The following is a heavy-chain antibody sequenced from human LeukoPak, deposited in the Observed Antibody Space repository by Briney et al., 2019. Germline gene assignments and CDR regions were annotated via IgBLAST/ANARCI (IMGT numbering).Heavy chain of an antibody. V-gene: IGHV3-30-3*01. CDR2: ISFDGSNK. D-gene: IGHD3-22*01. Sequence: PGGSLRLSCAASGFTFSSYAMHWVSQAPGRGLGWVAVISFDGSNKYYADSVKGRFTISRDNSKNRLYLQMNSLRAEDTAVYYCARGGDYYDSSGYYPPYYFDYWGQGTLVTVSS. CDR3: ARGGDYYDSSGYYPPYYFDY. CDR1: GFTFSSYA. J-gene: IGHJ4*02.